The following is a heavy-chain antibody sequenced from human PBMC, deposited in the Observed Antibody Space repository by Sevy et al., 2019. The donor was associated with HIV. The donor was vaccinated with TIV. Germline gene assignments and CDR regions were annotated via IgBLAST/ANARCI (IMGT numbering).Heavy chain of an antibody. CDR3: ASDGASVSALGGYCSGGSCYHSPLYGMDV. CDR1: GFTFSSYA. Sequence: GGSLRLSCAASGFTFSSYAMHWVRQAPGKGLEWVAVISYDGSNKYYADSVKGRFTISRDNSKNTLYLQMNSLRAEDTAVYYCASDGASVSALGGYCSGGSCYHSPLYGMDVWGQGTTVTVSS. CDR2: ISYDGSNK. D-gene: IGHD2-15*01. V-gene: IGHV3-30-3*01. J-gene: IGHJ6*02.